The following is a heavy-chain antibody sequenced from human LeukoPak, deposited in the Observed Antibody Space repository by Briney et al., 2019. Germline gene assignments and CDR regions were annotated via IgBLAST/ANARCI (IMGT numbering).Heavy chain of an antibody. Sequence: GGSLRLSCAASGFTFSSYGMHWVRQAPGKGLEWVAVIWYDGSNKYYADSVKGQFTISRDNSKNTLYLQMNSLRPEDTAVYYCAKAIWVAATSSWFCLDYWGQGTLVTVSS. CDR3: AKAIWVAATSSWFCLDY. V-gene: IGHV3-30*02. J-gene: IGHJ4*02. CDR1: GFTFSSYG. CDR2: IWYDGSNK. D-gene: IGHD3-10*01.